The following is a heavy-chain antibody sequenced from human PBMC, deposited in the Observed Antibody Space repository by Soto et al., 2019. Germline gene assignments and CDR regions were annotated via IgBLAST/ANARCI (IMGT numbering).Heavy chain of an antibody. V-gene: IGHV3-21*01. Sequence: EVQLVESGGGLVKPGGSLRLSCAASGFTFSRYSMNWVRQAPGKGLEWVSSISSSSTYIYYADSVKGRFTISRDNAKNSVYLQMNSLRGEVTAVYYCARDARFMVTASYYGMDVWCQGTTVTVSS. CDR1: GFTFSRYS. CDR2: ISSSSTYI. CDR3: ARDARFMVTASYYGMDV. D-gene: IGHD2-21*02. J-gene: IGHJ6*02.